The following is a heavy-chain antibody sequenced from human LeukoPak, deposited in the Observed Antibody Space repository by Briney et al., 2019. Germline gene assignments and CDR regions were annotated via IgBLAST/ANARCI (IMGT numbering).Heavy chain of an antibody. CDR1: GYTFTGYY. V-gene: IGHV1-2*02. CDR2: INPNSGGT. J-gene: IGHJ4*02. Sequence: GASVKVSCKASGYTFTGYYIHWVRQAPGQGLEWMGWINPNSGGTKYAQKFQGRVTMTRDTSISTAYVGLSSLTSDDTALYYCATDGAVAGTAYPEYWGQGTLVTVSS. CDR3: ATDGAVAGTAYPEY. D-gene: IGHD6-19*01.